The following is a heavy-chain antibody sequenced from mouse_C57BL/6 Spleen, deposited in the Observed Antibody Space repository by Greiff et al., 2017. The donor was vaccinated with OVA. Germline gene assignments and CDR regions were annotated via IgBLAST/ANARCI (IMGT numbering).Heavy chain of an antibody. D-gene: IGHD4-1*01. CDR2: INYDGSST. CDR1: GFTFSDYY. V-gene: IGHV5-16*01. CDR3: ARYRELGLHWYFDV. J-gene: IGHJ1*03. Sequence: EVMLVESEGGLVQPGSSMKLSCTASGFTFSDYYMAWVRQVPEKGLEWVANINYDGSSTYYLDSLKSRFIISRDNAKNILYLQMSSLKSEDTATYYCARYRELGLHWYFDVWGTGTTVTVSS.